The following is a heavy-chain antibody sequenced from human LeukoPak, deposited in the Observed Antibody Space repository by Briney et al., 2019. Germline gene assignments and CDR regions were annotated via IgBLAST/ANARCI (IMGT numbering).Heavy chain of an antibody. Sequence: PGRSLRLSCAASGFTFSNYGMHWVRQAPGKGLEWVSVISFDGSAKYYADSVKGRFTISRDNSKNTLYPQMTSLRAEDTAVYYCAKDRVTAAGYYFDYWSQGTLVTVSS. CDR2: ISFDGSAK. J-gene: IGHJ4*02. D-gene: IGHD6-13*01. CDR1: GFTFSNYG. V-gene: IGHV3-30*18. CDR3: AKDRVTAAGYYFDY.